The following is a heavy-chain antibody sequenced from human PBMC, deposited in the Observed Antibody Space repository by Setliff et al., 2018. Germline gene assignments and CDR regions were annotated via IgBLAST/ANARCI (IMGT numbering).Heavy chain of an antibody. J-gene: IGHJ6*03. CDR2: INPGGGST. CDR1: GYTFMNHY. Sequence: ASVKVSCKASGYTFMNHYMHWVRQAPGQGLEWMGMINPGGGSTTYAQKFQGRVTMTRDTSTSTVYMELSSLRFADTAVYYCAREGVDTRSSTDYRYYMDVWGKGTTVTVSS. D-gene: IGHD5-18*01. CDR3: AREGVDTRSSTDYRYYMDV. V-gene: IGHV1-46*01.